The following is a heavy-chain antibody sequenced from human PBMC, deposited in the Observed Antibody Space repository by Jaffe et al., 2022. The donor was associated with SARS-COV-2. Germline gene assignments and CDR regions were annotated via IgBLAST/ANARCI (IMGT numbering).Heavy chain of an antibody. J-gene: IGHJ4*02. CDR1: GFSVSSSY. Sequence: EVRLVETGGGLIQPGGSLRLSCAASGFSVSSSYMSWVRQAPGKGLEWVSLMYSGGTTYYADSVRGRFTISRDNSKNTLYLQMNSLRVEDTAVYFCGRGKLPGDHGLDCWGQGTLVTVSS. V-gene: IGHV3-53*02. D-gene: IGHD2-2*01. CDR2: MYSGGTT. CDR3: GRGKLPGDHGLDC.